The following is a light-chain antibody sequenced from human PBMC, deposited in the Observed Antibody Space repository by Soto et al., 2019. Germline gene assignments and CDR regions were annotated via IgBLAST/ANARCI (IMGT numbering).Light chain of an antibody. J-gene: IGKJ4*01. CDR3: QQSYTLPLT. CDR1: QSISSY. CDR2: AAS. V-gene: IGKV1-39*01. Sequence: DIQMTQSPSSLSASVGDRVTITCRASQSISSYLHWYQQKPGKAPKLLIYAASSLQSGVPSRFSGSGSGTDFTVTITSLQPEDFATYYCQQSYTLPLTFGGGTKVDIK.